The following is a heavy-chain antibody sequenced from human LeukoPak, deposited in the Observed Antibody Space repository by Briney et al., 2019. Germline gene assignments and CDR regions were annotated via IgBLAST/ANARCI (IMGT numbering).Heavy chain of an antibody. CDR1: GGTFSSYA. Sequence: SVKVSCKASGGTFSSYAISWVRQAPGQGLEWIGGIIPIFGTANYAQKFQGRVTITADESTSTAYMELSSLRSEDTAVYYCARDPESGSYWGYNWFDPWGQGTLVTVSS. CDR2: IIPIFGTA. J-gene: IGHJ5*02. D-gene: IGHD1-26*01. CDR3: ARDPESGSYWGYNWFDP. V-gene: IGHV1-69*13.